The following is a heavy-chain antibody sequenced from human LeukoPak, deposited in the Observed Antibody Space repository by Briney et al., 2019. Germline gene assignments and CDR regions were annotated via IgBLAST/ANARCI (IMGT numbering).Heavy chain of an antibody. Sequence: SETLSLTCTVSGGSISSYYWSWIRQPPGKGLEWIGYIYTSGSTNYNPSLKSRVTISVDTSKNQISLKLSSVTAADTAVYYCARGLAAAGPYYYYYYMDVWGKGTTVTVSS. CDR1: GGSISSYY. J-gene: IGHJ6*03. CDR2: IYTSGST. D-gene: IGHD6-13*01. CDR3: ARGLAAAGPYYYYYYMDV. V-gene: IGHV4-4*09.